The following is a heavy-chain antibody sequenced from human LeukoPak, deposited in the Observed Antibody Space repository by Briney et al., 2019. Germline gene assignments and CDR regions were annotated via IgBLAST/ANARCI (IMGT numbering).Heavy chain of an antibody. CDR1: GYTFTGYY. D-gene: IGHD3-3*01. Sequence: ASVKVSCKASGYTFTGYYMHWVRQAPGQGLEWMGWIDPNSGGTNYAQKFQGRVTMTRDTSISTAYMELSRLRSDDTAVYYCAIFLEWLPLDPDAFDIWGQGTMVTVSS. J-gene: IGHJ3*02. CDR3: AIFLEWLPLDPDAFDI. CDR2: IDPNSGGT. V-gene: IGHV1-2*02.